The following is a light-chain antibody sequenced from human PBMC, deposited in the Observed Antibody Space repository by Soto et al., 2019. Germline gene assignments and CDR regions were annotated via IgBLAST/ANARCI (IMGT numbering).Light chain of an antibody. Sequence: QSALTQPASVSGSPGQSITISCTGTSSDVGGYTYVSWYQQHPGKAPQLMIYDVSNRPSGVSNRFSGSKSANTASLTISGLQAEDEADYYCSSYTGSSTYVVFGGGTKLTVL. J-gene: IGLJ2*01. CDR3: SSYTGSSTYVV. V-gene: IGLV2-14*01. CDR2: DVS. CDR1: SSDVGGYTY.